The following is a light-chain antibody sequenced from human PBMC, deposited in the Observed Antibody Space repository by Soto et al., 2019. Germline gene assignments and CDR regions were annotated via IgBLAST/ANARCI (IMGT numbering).Light chain of an antibody. V-gene: IGKV1-8*01. J-gene: IGKJ1*01. CDR3: QQYYSYPRT. CDR2: AAC. CDR1: QGISSS. Sequence: AIRMTQSPSSLSASTGDRVTITCRASQGISSSLAWYQQKPGKAPKLLIYAACTLQSGVPSRFSGSGSGTDFTLTISRRQSEDFATYYCQQYYSYPRTFGQGTKVEIK.